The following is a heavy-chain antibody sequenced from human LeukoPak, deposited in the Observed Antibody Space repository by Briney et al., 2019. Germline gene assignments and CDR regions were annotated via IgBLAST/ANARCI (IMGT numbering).Heavy chain of an antibody. D-gene: IGHD6-19*01. J-gene: IGHJ6*03. Sequence: SETLSLTCAVYGGSLSVYYWSWIRQPPGKGLEWIGYIYYSGSTNYNPSLKSRVTISVDTSKNQFSLKLSSVTAADTAVYYCARASSGWSAMPYYYYYMDVWGKGTTVTVS. CDR1: GGSLSVYY. CDR3: ARASSGWSAMPYYYYYMDV. CDR2: IYYSGST. V-gene: IGHV4-59*01.